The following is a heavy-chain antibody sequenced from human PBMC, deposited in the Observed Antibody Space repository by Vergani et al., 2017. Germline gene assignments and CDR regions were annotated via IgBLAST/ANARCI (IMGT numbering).Heavy chain of an antibody. Sequence: QVQLVQSGAEVKKPGSSVKVSCKASGGTFSSYAISWVRQAPGQGLEWMGRIIPIFGTANYAQKFQGRVTITEDESTSTAYMELSSLRSEDTAVYYCGRDLGNMLVEKNGGDYWGQGTLVTVSS. D-gene: IGHD3-22*01. CDR1: GGTFSSYA. J-gene: IGHJ4*02. V-gene: IGHV1-69*18. CDR3: GRDLGNMLVEKNGGDY. CDR2: IIPIFGTA.